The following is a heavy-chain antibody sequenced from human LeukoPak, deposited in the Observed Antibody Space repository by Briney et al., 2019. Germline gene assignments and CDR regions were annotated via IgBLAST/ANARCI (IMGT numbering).Heavy chain of an antibody. CDR3: TTDSRIVGAIGFDY. D-gene: IGHD1-26*01. V-gene: IGHV3-15*01. J-gene: IGHJ4*02. CDR1: GFTFSNAW. Sequence: GGSLRLSCAASGFTFSNAWMSWVRQAPGKGLEWVGRIKSKTDGGTTDYAAPVKGRFTISRDDSKNTLYLQMNSLKTEDTAVYYCTTDSRIVGAIGFDYWGQGTLVTVSS. CDR2: IKSKTDGGTT.